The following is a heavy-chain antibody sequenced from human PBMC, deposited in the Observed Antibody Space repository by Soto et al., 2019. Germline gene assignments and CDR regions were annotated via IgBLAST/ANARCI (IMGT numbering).Heavy chain of an antibody. V-gene: IGHV4-39*01. CDR2: IYYSGST. D-gene: IGHD6-13*01. Sequence: QLQLQESGPGLVKPSETPSLTCTVSGGSISSSSYYWGWIRQPPGKGLEWIGSIYYSGSTYYNPSLKSRVTISVDTSKNQFSLKLSSATAADTAVYYCAGPVGMYSSRHDYWGQGTLVTVSS. CDR3: AGPVGMYSSRHDY. J-gene: IGHJ4*02. CDR1: GGSISSSSYY.